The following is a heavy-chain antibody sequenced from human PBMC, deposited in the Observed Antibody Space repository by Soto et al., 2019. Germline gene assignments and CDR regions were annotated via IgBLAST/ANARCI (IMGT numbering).Heavy chain of an antibody. CDR1: GYTFTGYY. Sequence: GASVKVSCKASGYTFTGYYMHWVRQAPGQGLEWMGWINPNSGGTNYAQKFQGWVTMTRDTSISTAYMELSRLRSDDTAVYYCARERRLRSGDLTPRAFDIWGQGTMVTVSS. V-gene: IGHV1-2*04. CDR3: ARERRLRSGDLTPRAFDI. D-gene: IGHD3-16*01. CDR2: INPNSGGT. J-gene: IGHJ3*02.